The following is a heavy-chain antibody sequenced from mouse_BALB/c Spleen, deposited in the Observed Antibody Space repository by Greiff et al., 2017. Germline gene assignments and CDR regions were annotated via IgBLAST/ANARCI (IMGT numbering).Heavy chain of an antibody. J-gene: IGHJ2*01. CDR1: GFTFTDYY. Sequence: EVQRVESGGGLVQPGGSLRLSCATSGFTFTDYYMSWVRQPPGKALEWLGFIRNKANGYTTEYSASVKGRFTISRDNSQSILYLQMNTLRAEDSATYYCARSSYDYFYYFDYWGQGTTLTVSS. D-gene: IGHD2-4*01. CDR3: ARSSYDYFYYFDY. CDR2: IRNKANGYTT. V-gene: IGHV7-3*02.